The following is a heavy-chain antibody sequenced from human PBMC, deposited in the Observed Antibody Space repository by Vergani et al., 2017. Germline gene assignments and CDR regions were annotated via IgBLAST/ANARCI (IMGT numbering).Heavy chain of an antibody. Sequence: EVQLVPSGAEVKKPGESLKISCKGSGYSFTSYWIGWVRQMPGKVLEWMGIIYPGDSDTRYSPSFEGQVTISADKSISTAYLQWSSLKAADTAMYYCARGGIVVVPAAPYYGMDVWGQGTTVTVSS. CDR3: ARGGIVVVPAAPYYGMDV. D-gene: IGHD2-2*01. V-gene: IGHV5-51*03. CDR1: GYSFTSYW. CDR2: IYPGDSDT. J-gene: IGHJ6*02.